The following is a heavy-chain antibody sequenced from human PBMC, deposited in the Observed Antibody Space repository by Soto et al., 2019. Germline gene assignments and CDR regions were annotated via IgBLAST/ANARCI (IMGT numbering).Heavy chain of an antibody. D-gene: IGHD6-19*01. V-gene: IGHV3-64*01. J-gene: IGHJ6*03. CDR3: ARREQSDYYYMDV. CDR1: GFTFSNYA. CDR2: ISSSGVGT. Sequence: GGSLRLSCAASGFTFSNYAMDWVRQAPGKVLEYVSGISSSGVGTYYANSVKDRFTISGDNSKNTLYLQMGSLRAEDMAVYYCARREQSDYYYMDVWGKGTSVTVSS.